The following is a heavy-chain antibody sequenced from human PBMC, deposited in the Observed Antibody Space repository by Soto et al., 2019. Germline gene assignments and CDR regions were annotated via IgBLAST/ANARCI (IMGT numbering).Heavy chain of an antibody. J-gene: IGHJ4*02. CDR3: AKRSAVGDFYF. CDR2: INPNSGDT. Sequence: QVQLVQSGAEVKKPGAYVKVSCKASGYTFIAYFIHWVRQAPGQGLEWMGWINPNSGDTKYAQKFKGRVTMTRDTSIRRVYMELSRLGSDATAVFYCAKRSAVGDFYFWGQGTQVTVSS. D-gene: IGHD3-3*01. V-gene: IGHV1-2*02. CDR1: GYTFIAYF.